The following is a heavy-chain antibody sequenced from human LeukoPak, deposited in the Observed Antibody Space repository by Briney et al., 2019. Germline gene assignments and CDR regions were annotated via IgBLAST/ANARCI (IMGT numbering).Heavy chain of an antibody. CDR2: IYYSGST. J-gene: IGHJ4*02. Sequence: SETLSLTCTASGGSISRADYYWSWIRQPPGKGLEWIGYIYYSGSTYYNPSLKSRATISVDTSKSQFSLKLSSVTAADTAVYYCARDSDFWSGYYYFDYWGQGTLVTVSS. V-gene: IGHV4-30-4*08. CDR1: GGSISRADYY. D-gene: IGHD3-3*01. CDR3: ARDSDFWSGYYYFDY.